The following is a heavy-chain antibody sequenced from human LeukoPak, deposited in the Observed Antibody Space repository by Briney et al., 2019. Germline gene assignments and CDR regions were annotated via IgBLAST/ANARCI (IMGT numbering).Heavy chain of an antibody. J-gene: IGHJ4*02. V-gene: IGHV3-23*01. Sequence: GGSLRLSCAASGFTFSSYAMRWVRQAPGKGREWVSAISGSGGSTYYADSVKGRFTISRDNSKNTLYLQMNSLRAEDTAVYYCAPSIYGSGSYYNGYYFDYWGQGTLVTVSS. CDR2: ISGSGGST. CDR1: GFTFSSYA. D-gene: IGHD3-10*01. CDR3: APSIYGSGSYYNGYYFDY.